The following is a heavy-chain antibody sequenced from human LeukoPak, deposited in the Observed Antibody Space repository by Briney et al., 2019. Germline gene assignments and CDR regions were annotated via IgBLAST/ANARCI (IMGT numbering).Heavy chain of an antibody. V-gene: IGHV4-34*01. CDR1: GGSFSGYY. J-gene: IGHJ4*02. CDR2: INHSGST. CDR3: AGVPTAPGIAAAGPGYFDY. D-gene: IGHD6-13*01. Sequence: SETLSLTCAVYGGSFSGYYWSWIRQPPGKGLEWIGEINHSGSTNYNPSLKSRVTISVDTSKNQFSLKLSSVTAADTAVYYCAGVPTAPGIAAAGPGYFDYWGQGTLVTVSS.